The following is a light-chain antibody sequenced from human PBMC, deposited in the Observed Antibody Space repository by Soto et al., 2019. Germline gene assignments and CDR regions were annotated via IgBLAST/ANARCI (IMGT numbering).Light chain of an antibody. CDR2: AAS. Sequence: DIQMTQSPSSLSASVGDRVTITCRASQGISNYLAWYQQIPGKVPKLLISAASTLQSGVPSRFSGSGSGTDFTLTISIMQPEDVATYYCQKYTNVPAFGGGTKVAIK. V-gene: IGKV1-27*01. CDR1: QGISNY. CDR3: QKYTNVPA. J-gene: IGKJ4*01.